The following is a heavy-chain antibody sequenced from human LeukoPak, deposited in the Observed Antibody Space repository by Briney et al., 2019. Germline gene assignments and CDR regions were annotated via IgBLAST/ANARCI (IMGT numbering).Heavy chain of an antibody. D-gene: IGHD6-19*01. CDR2: IYYSGST. CDR3: AREEAVAGTADY. CDR1: GGSISSGGYY. V-gene: IGHV4-31*03. Sequence: ASETLSLTCTVSGGSISSGGYYWSWIRQHPGKGLEWIGYIYYSGSTYYNPSLKSRVTISVDTSKNQFSLKLSSVTAADTAVYYCAREEAVAGTADYWGQGTLVTVSS. J-gene: IGHJ4*02.